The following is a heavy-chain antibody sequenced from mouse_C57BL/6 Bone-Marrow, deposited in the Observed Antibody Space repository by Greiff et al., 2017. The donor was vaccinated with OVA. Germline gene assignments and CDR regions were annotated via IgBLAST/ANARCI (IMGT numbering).Heavy chain of an antibody. CDR3: ARRDYGSSFNWYFDV. D-gene: IGHD1-1*01. CDR1: GYTFTDSY. V-gene: IGHV1-84*01. J-gene: IGHJ1*03. Sequence: QVQLKESGPELVKPGASVKISCKASGYTFTDSYINWVKQRPGQGLEWIGWIYPGSGNTTYNEKFKGKATLTVDTSSSTAYMQLSSLTSEDSAVYFCARRDYGSSFNWYFDVWGTGTTVTVSS. CDR2: IYPGSGNT.